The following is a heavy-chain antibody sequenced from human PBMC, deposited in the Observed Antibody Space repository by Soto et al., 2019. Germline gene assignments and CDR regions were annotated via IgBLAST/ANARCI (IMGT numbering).Heavy chain of an antibody. CDR3: ARARLLSPDY. J-gene: IGHJ4*02. D-gene: IGHD4-17*01. Sequence: SETLSLTCTVSGGSISSGDYYWSWIRQPPGKGLEWIGYIYYSGSTNYNPSLKSRVTISVDTSKNQFSLKLSSVTAADTAVYYCARARLLSPDYWGQGTLVTVSS. CDR1: GGSISSGDYY. V-gene: IGHV4-30-4*01. CDR2: IYYSGST.